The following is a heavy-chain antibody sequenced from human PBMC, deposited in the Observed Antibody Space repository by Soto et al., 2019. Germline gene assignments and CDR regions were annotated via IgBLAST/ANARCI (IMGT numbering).Heavy chain of an antibody. CDR1: GFAVKYAR. CDR2: IRSNIDGATT. J-gene: IGHJ3*01. CDR3: TTDWGSVTHYARAFDV. V-gene: IGHV3-15*01. Sequence: GGSLRLSCAASGFAVKYARMTWVRQAPGKGLEWVGHIRSNIDGATTAYAAPVKGRFTISRDESKNTVDLQMNSLITEDTAVYYCTTDWGSVTHYARAFDVWGQGTMVTVSS. D-gene: IGHD3-16*01.